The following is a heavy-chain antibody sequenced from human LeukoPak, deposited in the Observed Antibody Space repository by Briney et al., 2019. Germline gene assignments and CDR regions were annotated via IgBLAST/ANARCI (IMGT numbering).Heavy chain of an antibody. CDR2: IYTSGST. Sequence: SETLSLTCTVSGGSISSYYWSWIRQPPGKGLEWIGYIYTSGSTNYNPSLKSRVTISVGTSKNQFSLKLSSVTAADTAVYYCARSIAAAGINRFDWFDPWGQGTLVTVSS. CDR3: ARSIAAAGINRFDWFDP. V-gene: IGHV4-4*09. D-gene: IGHD6-13*01. CDR1: GGSISSYY. J-gene: IGHJ5*02.